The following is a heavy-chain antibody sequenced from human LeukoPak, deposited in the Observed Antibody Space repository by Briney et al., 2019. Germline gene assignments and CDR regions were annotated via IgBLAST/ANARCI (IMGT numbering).Heavy chain of an antibody. CDR2: ISYDGSNK. CDR3: ASLDYYGSGSYSPFDY. V-gene: IGHV3-30*04. CDR1: GFTFSSYA. J-gene: IGHJ4*02. Sequence: QPGGSLRLSCAASGFTFSSYAMHWVRQAPGKGLEWVAVISYDGSNKYYADSVKGRFTISRDNSKNTLYLQMNSLRAEDTAVYYCASLDYYGSGSYSPFDYWGQGTLVTVSS. D-gene: IGHD3-10*01.